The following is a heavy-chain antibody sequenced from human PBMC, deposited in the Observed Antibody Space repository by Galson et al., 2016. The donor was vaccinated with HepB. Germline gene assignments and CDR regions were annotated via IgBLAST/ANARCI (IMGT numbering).Heavy chain of an antibody. CDR3: TRGTLGTSATMAFDY. CDR1: GASISNNYW. D-gene: IGHD4/OR15-4a*01. Sequence: ETLSLTCAVSGASISNNYWWGWVRQSPEKGLEWIGEIYQSGTANYNPSFTRRATIAVDTSKNQISLRLDSVTAADTAVHYCTRGTLGTSATMAFDYWGQGTLVSVSS. CDR2: IYQSGTA. J-gene: IGHJ4*02. V-gene: IGHV4-4*02.